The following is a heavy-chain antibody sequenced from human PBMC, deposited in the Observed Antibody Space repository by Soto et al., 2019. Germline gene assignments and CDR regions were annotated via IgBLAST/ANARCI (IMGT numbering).Heavy chain of an antibody. CDR3: ARYYYARAHYDDHFDY. D-gene: IGHD3-10*02. CDR2: INIGSGTT. Sequence: QVQLVQSGAEVRKPGASVKVSCETSGYSFSDYAIHWVRQAPGQGLEWMGWINIGSGTTKYSQRFQGRLTITTDTSARAAYMEMRSLRSEDTATYYCARYYYARAHYDDHFDYWGQGTLVTVSS. CDR1: GYSFSDYA. J-gene: IGHJ4*02. V-gene: IGHV1-3*04.